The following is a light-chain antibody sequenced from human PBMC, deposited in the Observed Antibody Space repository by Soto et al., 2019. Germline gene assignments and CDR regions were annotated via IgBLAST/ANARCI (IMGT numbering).Light chain of an antibody. CDR2: KAS. CDR3: QQYDNDSWT. J-gene: IGKJ1*01. V-gene: IGKV1-5*03. CDR1: QSISSW. Sequence: DIPMTQSLSTLSASVGDRVIITCRASQSISSWLAWYQQKPGKAPNLLIYKASTLKSGVPSRFSGSGSGTEFTLTISSLQPDDFATYYCQQYDNDSWTFGQGTKVEIK.